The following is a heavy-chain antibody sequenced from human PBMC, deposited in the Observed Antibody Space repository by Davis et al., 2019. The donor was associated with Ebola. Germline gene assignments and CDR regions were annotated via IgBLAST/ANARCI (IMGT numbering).Heavy chain of an antibody. CDR1: GFTFSLYA. V-gene: IGHV3-23*01. J-gene: IGHJ5*02. D-gene: IGHD3-16*01. CDR2: IPGSGESA. Sequence: PGGSLRLSCAASGFTFSLYAMSWIRQAPGKGLEWVSSIPGSGESAFSADPVKGRFTISRDNAKNTLYLQMNSLTAEDTAIYYCAKGWGTVGSWGQGTLVTVSS. CDR3: AKGWGTVGS.